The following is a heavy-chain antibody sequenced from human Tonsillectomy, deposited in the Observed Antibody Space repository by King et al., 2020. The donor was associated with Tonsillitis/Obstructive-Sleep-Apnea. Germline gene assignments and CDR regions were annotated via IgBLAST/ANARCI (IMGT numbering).Heavy chain of an antibody. CDR1: GYTFTSYG. CDR3: ARTPIPGEPYYYDSSTFDYDSSTFDY. V-gene: IGHV1-18*01. CDR2: ISGYNGNT. Sequence: QVQLVQSGGEVKKPGASVKVSCKASGYTFTSYGMSWVRQAPGQGLEWMGWISGYNGNTNYAQKLQGRVTMTTDTSTTTAYMELRSLRSDDTAVYYCARTPIPGEPYYYDSSTFDYDSSTFDYWGQRTLVTVSS. D-gene: IGHD3-22*01. J-gene: IGHJ4*02.